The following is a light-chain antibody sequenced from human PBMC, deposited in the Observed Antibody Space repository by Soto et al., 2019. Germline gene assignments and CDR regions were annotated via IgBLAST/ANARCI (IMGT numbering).Light chain of an antibody. CDR2: KAS. CDR3: QQYDRQWT. CDR1: QSIGNW. V-gene: IGKV1-5*03. J-gene: IGKJ1*01. Sequence: DIQMTQSPSTLSASVGDRVTITCRASQSIGNWLAWYQQKPGKAPKLLIYKASTLETGVPSRFSGSGSGTEFPLTINSLQPDDFAKYYCQQYDRQWTFGPGTKVEIK.